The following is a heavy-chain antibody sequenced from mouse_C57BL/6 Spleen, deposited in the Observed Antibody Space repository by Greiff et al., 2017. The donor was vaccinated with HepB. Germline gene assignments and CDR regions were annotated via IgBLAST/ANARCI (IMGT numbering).Heavy chain of an antibody. CDR1: GFTFSSYA. Sequence: EVKLVESGGGLVKPGGSLKLSCAASGFTFSSYAMSWVRQTPEKRLEWVATISDGGSYTYYPDNVKGRFTISRDNAKNNLYLQMSHLKSEDTAMYYFARDSFYYGSSYDYWGQGTTLTVSS. D-gene: IGHD1-1*01. CDR3: ARDSFYYGSSYDY. V-gene: IGHV5-4*01. J-gene: IGHJ2*01. CDR2: ISDGGSYT.